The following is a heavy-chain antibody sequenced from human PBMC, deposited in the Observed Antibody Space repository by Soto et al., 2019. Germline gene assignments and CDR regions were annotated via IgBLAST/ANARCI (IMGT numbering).Heavy chain of an antibody. CDR2: INPNSGGT. Sequence: QGQLVQSGAEVKKPGAAVKVSCKASGYIFTVYYMHWVRHAPGQGLEWMGWINPNSGGTNSAQKFQGRVTMTSDTSMRTAYKELRRLRSDETAVSYCARQGSGRNWLDPWGQGTLVTVSS. D-gene: IGHD3-10*01. CDR1: GYIFTVYY. J-gene: IGHJ5*02. V-gene: IGHV1-2*02. CDR3: ARQGSGRNWLDP.